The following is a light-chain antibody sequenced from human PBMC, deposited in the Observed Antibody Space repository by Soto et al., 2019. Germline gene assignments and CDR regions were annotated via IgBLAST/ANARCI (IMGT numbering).Light chain of an antibody. J-gene: IGKJ4*01. Sequence: DIQMTQSPSILSASVGDRVTITCRASQSISTWLAWYQQKPGKAPKLLIYTASNLESGVPSRFSGSGSGTEFTLTISSLQPDDCATYYCQQYDSYSGLTFGGGTKVEIK. CDR1: QSISTW. V-gene: IGKV1-5*03. CDR2: TAS. CDR3: QQYDSYSGLT.